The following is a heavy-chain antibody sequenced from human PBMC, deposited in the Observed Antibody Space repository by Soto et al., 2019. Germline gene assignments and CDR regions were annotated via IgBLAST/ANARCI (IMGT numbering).Heavy chain of an antibody. CDR1: GYTFTSYY. D-gene: IGHD5-18*01. J-gene: IGHJ4*02. CDR3: ALSYDEYYFDY. Sequence: QVQLVQSGAEVKKPGASVKVSCKASGYTFTSYYMHWVRQAPGQGLEWMGIINPSGGSTSYAQKFQGSVTMTRDTSTSTGYMELSSLRSEDTAVYYCALSYDEYYFDYWGQGTLVTVSS. CDR2: INPSGGST. V-gene: IGHV1-46*03.